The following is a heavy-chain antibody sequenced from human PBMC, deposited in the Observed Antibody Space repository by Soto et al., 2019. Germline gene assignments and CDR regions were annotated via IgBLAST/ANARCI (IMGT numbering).Heavy chain of an antibody. V-gene: IGHV1-2*04. CDR1: GYTFTGYY. CDR2: INPNSGGT. J-gene: IGHJ3*02. D-gene: IGHD6-19*01. Sequence: ASVKVSCKASGYTFTGYYMHWVRQAPGQGLEWMGWINPNSGGTNYAQKFQGWVTMTRDTSISTAYMELSRLRSDDTAVYYCARHRGYSSGWDAFDIWGQGTMVTV. CDR3: ARHRGYSSGWDAFDI.